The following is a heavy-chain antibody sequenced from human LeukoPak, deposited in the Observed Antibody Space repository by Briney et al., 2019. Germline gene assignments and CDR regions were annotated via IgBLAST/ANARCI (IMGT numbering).Heavy chain of an antibody. Sequence: GGSLRLSCAASGFTFSSYAMSWVRQAPGKGLEWVSAISGSGGSTYYADSVKGRFTISRDNSKNTLYLQMNRLRAEDTAVYYCASSSIAARPSDDAFDIWGQGTMVTVSS. CDR2: ISGSGGST. J-gene: IGHJ3*02. CDR3: ASSSIAARPSDDAFDI. V-gene: IGHV3-23*01. CDR1: GFTFSSYA. D-gene: IGHD6-6*01.